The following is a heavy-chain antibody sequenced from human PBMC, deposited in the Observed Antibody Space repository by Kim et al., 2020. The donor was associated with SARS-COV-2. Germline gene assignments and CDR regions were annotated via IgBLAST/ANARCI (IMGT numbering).Heavy chain of an antibody. D-gene: IGHD3-10*01. Sequence: SETLSLTCAVYGGPFSGYYWSWIRQPPGKGLEWIGEINHSGSTNYNPSLKSRVTISVNTSKNQFPLKLSSVTAADTAVYYCARVGTMVRGVKYYFDYWGQGTLVTVSS. CDR1: GGPFSGYY. V-gene: IGHV4-34*01. J-gene: IGHJ4*02. CDR2: INHSGST. CDR3: ARVGTMVRGVKYYFDY.